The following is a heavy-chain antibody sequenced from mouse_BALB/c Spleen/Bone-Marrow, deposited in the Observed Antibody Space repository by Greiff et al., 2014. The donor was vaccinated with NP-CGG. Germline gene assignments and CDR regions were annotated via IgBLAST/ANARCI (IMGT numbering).Heavy chain of an antibody. Sequence: VQRVESGAELVKPGASVKLSCKASGYTFTSYWMHWVKQRPGQGLEWIGEINPSNGRTNYNEKFKSKATLTVDKSSSTAYMQLSSLTSEDSAVYYCASYYGNYAYWGQGTLVTVSA. V-gene: IGHV1S81*02. CDR3: ASYYGNYAY. J-gene: IGHJ3*01. D-gene: IGHD2-1*01. CDR2: INPSNGRT. CDR1: GYTFTSYW.